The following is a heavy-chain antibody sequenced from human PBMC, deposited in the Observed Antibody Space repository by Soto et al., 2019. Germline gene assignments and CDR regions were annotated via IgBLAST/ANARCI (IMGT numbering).Heavy chain of an antibody. CDR2: IKQDGSEK. CDR3: ARDPYSGSYADYGMDV. Sequence: GGSLRLSCAASGFTFSTYTMNWVRQAPGKGLEWVANIKQDGSEKYYVDSVKGRFTISRDNAKNSLYLQMNSLRAEDTAVYYCARDPYSGSYADYGMDVWGQGTTVTVSS. J-gene: IGHJ6*02. D-gene: IGHD1-26*01. V-gene: IGHV3-7*01. CDR1: GFTFSTYT.